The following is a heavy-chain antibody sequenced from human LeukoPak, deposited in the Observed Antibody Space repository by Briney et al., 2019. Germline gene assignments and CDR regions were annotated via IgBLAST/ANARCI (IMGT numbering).Heavy chain of an antibody. Sequence: GGSLRLSCAASGFTFSSYAMGWVRQAPGKGLEWVSAISGSGGSTYYADSVKGRFTISRDNSKNTLYLQMNSLRAEDTAVYYCAKGGYSYGPGDPHFDYWGQGTLVTVSS. CDR2: ISGSGGST. D-gene: IGHD5-18*01. CDR3: AKGGYSYGPGDPHFDY. CDR1: GFTFSSYA. J-gene: IGHJ4*02. V-gene: IGHV3-23*01.